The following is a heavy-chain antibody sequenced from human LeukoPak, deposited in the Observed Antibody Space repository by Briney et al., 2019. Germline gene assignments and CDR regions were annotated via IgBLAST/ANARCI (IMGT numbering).Heavy chain of an antibody. D-gene: IGHD5-24*01. CDR2: FYWSGNT. Sequence: PSETLSLTCTVSDGSISSSTYYWGWLRQPPGKGLEWVGSFYWSGNTYYNPSLKSRVTVLVDKSKNVFSLKLNSVTAADTALYYCATGDGYNSYYFNQWGQGILVTVSS. V-gene: IGHV4-39*07. CDR3: ATGDGYNSYYFNQ. CDR1: DGSISSSTYY. J-gene: IGHJ4*02.